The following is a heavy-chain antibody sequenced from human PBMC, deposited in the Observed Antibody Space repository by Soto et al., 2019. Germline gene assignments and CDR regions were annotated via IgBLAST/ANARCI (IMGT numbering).Heavy chain of an antibody. Sequence: SETLSLTCTVSGGSISSYYWSWIRQPPGKGLEWIGYIYYSGSTNYNPSLKSRVTISVDTSKNQFSLKLSSVTATDTAVYYCARTILTGYYNWFDPWGQGSLVTVS. CDR2: IYYSGST. J-gene: IGHJ5*02. D-gene: IGHD3-9*01. CDR3: ARTILTGYYNWFDP. CDR1: GGSISSYY. V-gene: IGHV4-59*01.